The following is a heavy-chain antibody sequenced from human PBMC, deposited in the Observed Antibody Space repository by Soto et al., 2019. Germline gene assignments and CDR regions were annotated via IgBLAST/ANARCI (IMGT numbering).Heavy chain of an antibody. J-gene: IGHJ4*02. CDR1: GYTFTGYY. CDR2: INPNSGGT. D-gene: IGHD2-15*01. CDR3: ARRRGGVVAGGLYYFDY. V-gene: IGHV1-2*02. Sequence: GASVKVSCKASGYTFTGYYMHWVRQAPGQGLEWMGWINPNSGGTNYAQKFQGRVTMTRDTSISTAYMELSRLRSDDTAVYYCARRRGGVVAGGLYYFDYWGQGTLVTVSS.